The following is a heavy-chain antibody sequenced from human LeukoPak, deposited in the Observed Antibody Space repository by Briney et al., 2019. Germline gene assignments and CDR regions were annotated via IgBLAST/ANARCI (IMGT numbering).Heavy chain of an antibody. J-gene: IGHJ4*02. CDR2: INNDNGDT. CDR3: ARSFRLVGIVPVGYYYFDY. Sequence: GASVKVSCKASGYSFTSYAMHWVRQASGQRLEWMGWINNDNGDTKYSQKFQGRVTITRDTSASTAYMELSSLRPEDTAIYYCARSFRLVGIVPVGYYYFDYWGQGSLVTVSS. CDR1: GYSFTSYA. V-gene: IGHV1-3*04. D-gene: IGHD6-13*01.